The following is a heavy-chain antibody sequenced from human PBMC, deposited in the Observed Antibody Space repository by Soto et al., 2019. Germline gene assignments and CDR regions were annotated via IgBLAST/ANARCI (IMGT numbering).Heavy chain of an antibody. J-gene: IGHJ6*03. CDR2: INPSGGST. D-gene: IGHD4-4*01. CDR1: GYTFTSYY. Sequence: VKVSCKASGYTFTSYYMHWVRQAPGQGLEWMGIINPSGGSTSYAQRFKGRVTMTRDTSTSTVYMELSSLRSEDTAVYYCARNSKWGDYYYYYMDVWGKGTTVTVSS. CDR3: ARNSKWGDYYYYYMDV. V-gene: IGHV1-46*03.